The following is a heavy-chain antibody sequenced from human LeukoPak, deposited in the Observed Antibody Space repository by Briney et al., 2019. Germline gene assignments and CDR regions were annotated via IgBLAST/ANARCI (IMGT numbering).Heavy chain of an antibody. D-gene: IGHD3-10*01. CDR2: ISAYNGNT. J-gene: IGHJ4*02. V-gene: IGHV1-18*01. CDR1: GYTFTSYG. CDR3: ARADLRTMVRGVIHNFDY. Sequence: GASVKVSCTASGYTFTSYGISWVRQAPGQGLEWMGWISAYNGNTNYAQKLQGRVTMTTDTSTSTAYMELRSLRSDDTAVYYCARADLRTMVRGVIHNFDYWGQGTLVTVSS.